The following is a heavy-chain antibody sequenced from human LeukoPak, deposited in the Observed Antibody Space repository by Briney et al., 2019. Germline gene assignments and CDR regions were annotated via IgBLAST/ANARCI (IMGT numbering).Heavy chain of an antibody. D-gene: IGHD3-16*01. CDR2: ISSSSSTI. J-gene: IGHJ4*02. CDR1: GFTFSSYS. CDR3: ARDLGAGFDY. Sequence: GGSLRLSCAASGFTFSSYSMNWVRQAPGKGLEWVSYISSSSSTIYYADSVKGRFTISRDNAKNSPYLQMNSLRAEDTAVYYCARDLGAGFDYWGQGTLVTVSS. V-gene: IGHV3-48*04.